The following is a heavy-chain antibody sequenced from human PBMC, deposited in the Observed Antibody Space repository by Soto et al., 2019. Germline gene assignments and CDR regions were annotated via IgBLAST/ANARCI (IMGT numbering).Heavy chain of an antibody. CDR2: IYYSGST. CDR1: CGSISSYY. Sequence: SETLSLTCTVSCGSISSYYWSWIRQPPGKGLEWIGYIYYSGSTNYNPSLKSRVTISVDTSKNQFSLKLSSVTAADTAVYYCARADYGDYFDYWGQGTLVTVSS. CDR3: ARADYGDYFDY. J-gene: IGHJ4*02. D-gene: IGHD4-17*01. V-gene: IGHV4-59*01.